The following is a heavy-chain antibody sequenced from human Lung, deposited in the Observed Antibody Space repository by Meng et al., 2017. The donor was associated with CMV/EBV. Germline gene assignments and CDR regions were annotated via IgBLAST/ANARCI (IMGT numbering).Heavy chain of an antibody. CDR1: GDSIINHNW. Sequence: HVELRASGPVLVKPSETLSLTCAVSGDSIINHNWWDGVRQTPGKGLEWIGEITHRGSSAYNPSLKSRVSMSIDKSKNQFSLKLTSVTAADTAVYHCLRRSGGSVWGQGTLVTVSS. CDR2: ITHRGSS. V-gene: IGHV4-4*02. J-gene: IGHJ1*01. D-gene: IGHD3-10*01. CDR3: LRRSGGSV.